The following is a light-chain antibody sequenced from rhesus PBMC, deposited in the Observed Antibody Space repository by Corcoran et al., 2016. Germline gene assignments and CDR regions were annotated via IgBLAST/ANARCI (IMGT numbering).Light chain of an antibody. V-gene: IGKV1-22*01. J-gene: IGKJ1*01. CDR3: LQYNSSPRT. CDR1: QTISSS. Sequence: DIQMTQSPSSLSASVGDTVTITCRASQTISSSLDWYQQKPGKAPKLLIYKASTLQSGVPSRFSGSGSGTDFTLTISSLQPEDFTTYYCLQYNSSPRTFGQGPRWKSN. CDR2: KAS.